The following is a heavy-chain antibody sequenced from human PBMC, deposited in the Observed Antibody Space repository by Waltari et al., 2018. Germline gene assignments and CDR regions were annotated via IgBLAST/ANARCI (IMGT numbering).Heavy chain of an antibody. CDR1: VLLFEYFP. V-gene: IGHV3-43*01. CDR3: AKEGGHNYGQKYFQH. D-gene: IGHD5-18*01. Sequence: EVQLVESGGVVVQPGGSLRLACAVSVLLFEYFPFHWVRQAPGKGLEWVSLITWDGGSTFYGDSVRGRFTISRDNSENSLHLQMNSLRSEDTALYYCAKEGGHNYGQKYFQHWGQGTLVTVSS. J-gene: IGHJ1*01. CDR2: ITWDGGST.